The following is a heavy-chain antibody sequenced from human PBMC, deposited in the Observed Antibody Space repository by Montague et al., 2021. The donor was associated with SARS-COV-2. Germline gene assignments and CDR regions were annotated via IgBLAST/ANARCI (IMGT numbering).Heavy chain of an antibody. CDR2: ISYDGSNK. CDR3: ARDRWFGEFDY. V-gene: IGHV3-30-3*01. J-gene: IGHJ4*02. Sequence: SLRLSCAASGFTFSIYAMHWVRQAPGKGLEWVAVISYDGSNKYYADSVKGRFTISRDNSKNTLYPQMSSLRAEDTAVYYCARDRWFGEFDYWGQGTLVTVSS. D-gene: IGHD3-10*01. CDR1: GFTFSIYA.